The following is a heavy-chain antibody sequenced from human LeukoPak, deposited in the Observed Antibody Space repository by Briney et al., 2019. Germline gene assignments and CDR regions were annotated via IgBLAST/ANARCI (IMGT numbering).Heavy chain of an antibody. CDR2: FSATDGSA. Sequence: GGSLRLSCAASGFTVSSYGMTWVRQAPGKGLEWVSAFSATDGSAQYAESVRGRFTISRDNSKDSLYLQMNSLRDEGTAVYFCAKARIAAAGTGAFDVWGQGTMVTVSS. V-gene: IGHV3-23*01. CDR1: GFTVSSYG. CDR3: AKARIAAAGTGAFDV. J-gene: IGHJ3*01. D-gene: IGHD6-13*01.